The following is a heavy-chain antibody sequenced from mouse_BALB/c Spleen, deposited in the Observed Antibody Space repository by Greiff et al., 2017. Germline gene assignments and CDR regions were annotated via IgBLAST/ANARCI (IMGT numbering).Heavy chain of an antibody. CDR3: ARDYGSSYGFDY. CDR2: ISSGSSTI. V-gene: IGHV5-17*02. CDR1: GFTFSSFG. D-gene: IGHD1-1*01. Sequence: EVQVVESGGGLVQPGGSRKLSCAASGFTFSSFGMHWVRQAPEKGLEWVAYISSGSSTIYYADTVKGRFTISRDNPKNTLFLQMTSLRSEDTAMYYCARDYGSSYGFDYWGQGTTLTVSS. J-gene: IGHJ2*01.